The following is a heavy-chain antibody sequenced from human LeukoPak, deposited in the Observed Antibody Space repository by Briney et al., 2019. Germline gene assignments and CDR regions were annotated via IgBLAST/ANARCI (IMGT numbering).Heavy chain of an antibody. CDR3: ARDGGSYYGVDY. CDR1: GASISSGGYY. J-gene: IGHJ4*02. D-gene: IGHD1-26*01. CDR2: IYHSGST. V-gene: IGHV4-30-2*01. Sequence: PSETLSLTCTVSGASISSGGYYWSWIRQPPGKGLEWIGYIYHSGSTYYNPSLKSRVTISVDRSKNQFSLKLSSVTAADTAVYYCARDGGSYYGVDYWGQGALVTVSS.